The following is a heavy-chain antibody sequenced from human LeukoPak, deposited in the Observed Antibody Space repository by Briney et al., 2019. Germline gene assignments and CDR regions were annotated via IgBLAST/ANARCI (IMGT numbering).Heavy chain of an antibody. CDR2: VNLQGST. Sequence: PSETLSLTCGVSGGSITNTNYWTWVRQPPGKGLEWIGEVNLQGSTNYNPSLMGRVAIAVDTSENHISLQLTSVTAPDTAVYYCARHWAGSAWTFDYWGQGTLVTVSS. D-gene: IGHD6-19*01. J-gene: IGHJ4*02. V-gene: IGHV4-4*02. CDR1: GGSITNTNY. CDR3: ARHWAGSAWTFDY.